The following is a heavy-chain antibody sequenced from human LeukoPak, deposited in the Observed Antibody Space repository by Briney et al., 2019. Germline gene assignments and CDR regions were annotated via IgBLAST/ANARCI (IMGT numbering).Heavy chain of an antibody. CDR1: GFVFSCDV. V-gene: IGHV3-30*12. D-gene: IGHD5-12*01. J-gene: IGHJ4*02. CDR2: ISYDGKNK. Sequence: GGSLRLSFASAGFVFSCDVLHRVRQAAGQLPAWVAIISYDGKNKYYADSVKGRFTISRDNSKNTLYLQMNSLRAEDTAVHYCASKRGYSGYDTIDYWGQGTLVTVSS. CDR3: ASKRGYSGYDTIDY.